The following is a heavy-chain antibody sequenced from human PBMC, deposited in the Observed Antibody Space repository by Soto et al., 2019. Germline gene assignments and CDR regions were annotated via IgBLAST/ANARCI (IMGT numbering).Heavy chain of an antibody. D-gene: IGHD3-10*01. CDR3: GRGSGLHWFDP. CDR1: GYTFTNYA. Sequence: ASVKVSCKASGYTFTNYAMHWVRQAPGQRLEWMGWINAGNGNTKYSQKFQGRVTITRDTSASTAYMELSSLRSEDTAVYYCGRGSGLHWFDPWGQGTLVTVSS. V-gene: IGHV1-3*01. J-gene: IGHJ5*02. CDR2: INAGNGNT.